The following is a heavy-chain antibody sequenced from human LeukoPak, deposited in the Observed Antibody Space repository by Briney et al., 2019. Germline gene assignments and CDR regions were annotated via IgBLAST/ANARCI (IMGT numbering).Heavy chain of an antibody. CDR2: IRSKANSYAT. CDR1: GFTFSGSA. V-gene: IGHV3-73*01. CDR3: ARRAGEYSHPYDY. J-gene: IGHJ4*02. Sequence: GGSLRLSCAASGFTFSGSAMHWVRQASGKGLEWVGRIRSKANSYATAYAASVKGRFTISRDNSKNTLYLQMNSLRAEDTAVYYCARRAGEYSHPYDYWGQGTLVTVSS. D-gene: IGHD2/OR15-2a*01.